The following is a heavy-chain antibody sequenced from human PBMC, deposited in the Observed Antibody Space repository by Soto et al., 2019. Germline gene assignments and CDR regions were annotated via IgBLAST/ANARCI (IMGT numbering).Heavy chain of an antibody. Sequence: QVQLVQSGAEVKKPGASVKVSCKASGYTFTSYGITWVRQAPGQGLEWMGWISAYNGNTKSAQKLQGRGTITTDTSTSTAYMELRSLRSDDTAVYYCARDLAVGLVDYWGQGTLVTVSS. CDR1: GYTFTSYG. CDR3: ARDLAVGLVDY. J-gene: IGHJ4*02. D-gene: IGHD6-19*01. V-gene: IGHV1-18*01. CDR2: ISAYNGNT.